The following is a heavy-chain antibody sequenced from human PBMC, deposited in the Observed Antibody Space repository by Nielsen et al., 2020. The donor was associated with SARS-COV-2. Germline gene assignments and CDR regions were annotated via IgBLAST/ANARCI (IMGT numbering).Heavy chain of an antibody. CDR1: GFTFSSYA. J-gene: IGHJ3*02. Sequence: GESLKISCAASGFTFSSYAMSWVRQAPGKGLEWVSAISGSGGSTYYADSVKGRFTISRDNSKNTLYLQMNSLRAEDTAVYYCAKVVGAGAGFKFDAFDIWGQGTMVTVSS. V-gene: IGHV3-23*01. CDR3: AKVVGAGAGFKFDAFDI. CDR2: ISGSGGST. D-gene: IGHD6-19*01.